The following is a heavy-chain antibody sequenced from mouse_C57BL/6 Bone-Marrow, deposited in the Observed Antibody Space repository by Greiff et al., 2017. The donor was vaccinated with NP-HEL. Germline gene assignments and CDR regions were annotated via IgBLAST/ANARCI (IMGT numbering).Heavy chain of an antibody. CDR3: ARKGYGDMED. D-gene: IGHD2-13*01. CDR2: IWRGGST. Sequence: VMLVESGPGLVQPSQILSITCPVSGFSLTSYGVHWVRQSPGEGLEWLGVIWRGGSTAYNAAFISRLSISKDNSKSQVFFKMNSLQADDTAIYYCARKGYGDMEDWGKGTSGTV. CDR1: GFSLTSYG. J-gene: IGHJ4*01. V-gene: IGHV2-2*01.